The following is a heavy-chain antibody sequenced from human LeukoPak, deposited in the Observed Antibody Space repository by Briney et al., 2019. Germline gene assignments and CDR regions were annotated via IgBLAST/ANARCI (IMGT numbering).Heavy chain of an antibody. J-gene: IGHJ5*02. V-gene: IGHV4-59*08. CDR2: IYHSEAP. D-gene: IGHD3-10*01. CDR3: ARHLYYYGPDWFDP. Sequence: SETLSLTCSVSGASISDHYWSWIRQPPGKGLEWIAYIYHSEAPNYNPSLNSRVTMSLDMSKNQFSLRLTSVTAADTAVYYCARHLYYYGPDWFDPWGQGTLVTVSS. CDR1: GASISDHY.